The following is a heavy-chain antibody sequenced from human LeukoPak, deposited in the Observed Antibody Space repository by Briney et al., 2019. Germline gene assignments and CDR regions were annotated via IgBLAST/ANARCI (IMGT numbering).Heavy chain of an antibody. CDR3: ARGDSGYDPNHYFDY. D-gene: IGHD5-12*01. V-gene: IGHV4-34*01. CDR2: INHSGST. J-gene: IGHJ4*02. CDR1: GGSFSGYY. Sequence: SETLSLTCAVYGGSFSGYYWSWIRQPPGKGLEWIGEINHSGSTNYNPSLKSRVTISVDTSKNQFSLKLSSVTAADTAVYYCARGDSGYDPNHYFDYWGQGTLVTVSS.